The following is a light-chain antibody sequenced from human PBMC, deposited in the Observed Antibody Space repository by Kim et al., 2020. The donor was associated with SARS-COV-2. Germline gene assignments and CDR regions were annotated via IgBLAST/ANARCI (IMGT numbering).Light chain of an antibody. V-gene: IGKV1-5*03. CDR3: KQYETYWT. J-gene: IGKJ1*01. CDR1: QSVDNW. CDR2: QAS. Sequence: DIQMTQSPSTLSAFVGTRVTITCRASQSVDNWLAWYQQMPGKAPKPLIYQASKLASGVPSRFSGSGSGTTFTLTIYNLQPDDSAIYYCKQYETYWTFGPGTKVDIK.